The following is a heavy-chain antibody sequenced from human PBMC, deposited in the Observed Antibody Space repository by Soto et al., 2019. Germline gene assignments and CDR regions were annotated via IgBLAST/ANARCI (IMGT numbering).Heavy chain of an antibody. D-gene: IGHD7-27*01. CDR3: VKDRGWGEGDYYYYMDV. Sequence: GGSLRLSCSASGFTFSSYAMHWVRQAPGKGLEYVSAISSNGGSTYYADSVKGRFTISRDNSKNTLYLQMSSLRAEDTAVYYCVKDRGWGEGDYYYYMDVWGKGTTVTVSS. CDR2: ISSNGGST. V-gene: IGHV3-64D*09. CDR1: GFTFSSYA. J-gene: IGHJ6*03.